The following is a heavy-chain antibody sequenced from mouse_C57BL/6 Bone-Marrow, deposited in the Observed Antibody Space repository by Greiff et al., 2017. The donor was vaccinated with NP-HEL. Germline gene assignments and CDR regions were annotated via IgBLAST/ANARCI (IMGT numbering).Heavy chain of an antibody. CDR3: ARGDSNYDY. J-gene: IGHJ2*01. CDR2: IYPGGGST. V-gene: IGHV1-63*01. Sequence: QVQLQQSGAELVRPGTSVKMSCKASGYTFTNYWIGWAKQRPGHGLEWIGDIYPGGGSTNYNAKFKGEATMTADKSSSTAYMQFSSLTSEDSASYYCARGDSNYDYWGQGTTLTVSS. CDR1: GYTFTNYW. D-gene: IGHD2-5*01.